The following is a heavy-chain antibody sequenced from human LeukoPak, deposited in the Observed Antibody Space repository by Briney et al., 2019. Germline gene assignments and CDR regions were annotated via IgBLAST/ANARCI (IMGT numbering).Heavy chain of an antibody. D-gene: IGHD2-2*01. V-gene: IGHV1-18*01. CDR3: ARAEQYQLLLH. CDR2: ISAYNGNT. Sequence: ASVKVSCKTSGYTFTSYGITWVRHDPGQGLEWMGWISAYNGNTNYAQRLQGRVTMTTDTSTSTAYLDLRSLRSDDTAVYYCARAEQYQLLLHWGQGTLVTVSS. J-gene: IGHJ4*02. CDR1: GYTFTSYG.